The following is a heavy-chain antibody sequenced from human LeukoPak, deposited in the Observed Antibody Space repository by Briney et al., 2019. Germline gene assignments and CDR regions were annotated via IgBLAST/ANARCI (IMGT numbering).Heavy chain of an antibody. CDR2: IYSSGGT. Sequence: PAETLSLTRTVSGGSISSGSYYWTWIRQPAGKGLEWIGRIYSSGGTNYNPSLKSRVTISVDTSKKHFSLELSSVTAADTAVYYCARDSVQYYFDSWGQGTLVTVSS. D-gene: IGHD6-6*01. CDR1: GGSISSGSYY. CDR3: ARDSVQYYFDS. V-gene: IGHV4-61*02. J-gene: IGHJ4*02.